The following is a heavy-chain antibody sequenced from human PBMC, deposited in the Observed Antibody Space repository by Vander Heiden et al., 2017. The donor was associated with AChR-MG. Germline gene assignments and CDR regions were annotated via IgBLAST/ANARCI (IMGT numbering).Heavy chain of an antibody. J-gene: IGHJ4*02. V-gene: IGHV4-34*02. CDR1: GGSFSGYY. CDR3: ARGRLWNLSAFDY. CDR2: IEHGGAT. D-gene: IGHD1-7*01. Sequence: QVQLQQWGAGLFKPSETLSLTCAVPGGSFSGYYWNWIRQSPGKGLEWIAEIEHGGATNYNPSLNGRVTISVDTSKNQFSLRMYSMSATDTAVYYCARGRLWNLSAFDYWGPGTLVTVSS.